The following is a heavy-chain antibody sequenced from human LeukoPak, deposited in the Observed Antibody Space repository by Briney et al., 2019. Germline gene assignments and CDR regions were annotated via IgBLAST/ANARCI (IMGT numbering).Heavy chain of an antibody. CDR1: GFTVSNNY. CDR3: ARGTDTSGWLDC. J-gene: IGHJ5*01. Sequence: GGSLRLSCTASGFTVSNNYMTWVRQAPGKGLEWVSFIYSGGRTYYGDSVKGRFTISRDNSKNTLYLQMNSLRAEDTAVYYCARGTDTSGWLDCWGQGTLVTVSS. V-gene: IGHV3-66*01. D-gene: IGHD6-19*01. CDR2: IYSGGRT.